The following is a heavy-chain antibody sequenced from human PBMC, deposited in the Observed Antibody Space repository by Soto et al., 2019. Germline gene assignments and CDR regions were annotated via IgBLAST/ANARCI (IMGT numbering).Heavy chain of an antibody. CDR1: GGSISSYY. CDR2: IYYSGST. Sequence: TSETLSLTCTVSGGSISSYYWSWIRQPPGKGLEWIGYIYYSGSTNYNPSLKSRVTISVDTSKNQFSLKLSSVTAADTAVYYCARDGAVAGNINFDYWGQGTLVTVSS. J-gene: IGHJ4*02. D-gene: IGHD6-19*01. V-gene: IGHV4-59*01. CDR3: ARDGAVAGNINFDY.